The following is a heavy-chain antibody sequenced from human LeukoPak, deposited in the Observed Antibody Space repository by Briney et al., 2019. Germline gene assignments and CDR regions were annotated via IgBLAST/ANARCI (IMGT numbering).Heavy chain of an antibody. CDR2: IYYSGST. J-gene: IGHJ6*02. CDR1: GGSISSYD. V-gene: IGHV4-59*01. CDR3: ARDTVVSGMDV. Sequence: SETLSLTCTVSGGSISSYDWSWVGQPPGTGLEWMGDIYYSGSTNYNPSLKSRVPISVDTSKNQFSLKLSSVTAADTAVYYCARDTVVSGMDVWGHGTTVTVSS. D-gene: IGHD4-23*01.